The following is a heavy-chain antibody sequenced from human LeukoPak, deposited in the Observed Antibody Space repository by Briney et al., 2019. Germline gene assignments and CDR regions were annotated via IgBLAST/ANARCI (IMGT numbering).Heavy chain of an antibody. CDR2: INDSGST. CDR1: GGSFSGYY. CDR3: AARGGGWFDP. V-gene: IGHV4-34*01. Sequence: PSGTLSLTCGVYGGSFSGYYWSWIRQPPGKGLEWIGDINDSGSTNYNPSLKSRLTISVDTSKKHFSLRSTSVTAADTAVYFCAARGGGWFDPWGQGTLVTVSS. D-gene: IGHD6-6*01. J-gene: IGHJ5*02.